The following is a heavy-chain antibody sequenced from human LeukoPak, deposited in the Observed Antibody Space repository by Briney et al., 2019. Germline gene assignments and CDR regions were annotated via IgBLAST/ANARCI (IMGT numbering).Heavy chain of an antibody. V-gene: IGHV3-23*01. CDR1: GFTFSSYV. CDR2: IGGSGGIT. D-gene: IGHD3-10*01. J-gene: IGHJ4*02. Sequence: GGSLRLSCAASGFTFSSYVMSWVRQAPGKGQEWVSGIGGSGGITYYADSVKGRFTISRDNSKNTLYLQMNSLRAEDTAVYYCARGRGLIIPLDYWGQGTLVTVSS. CDR3: ARGRGLIIPLDY.